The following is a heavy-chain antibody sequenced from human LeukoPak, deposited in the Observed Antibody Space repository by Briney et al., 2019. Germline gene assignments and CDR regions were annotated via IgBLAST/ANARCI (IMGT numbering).Heavy chain of an antibody. J-gene: IGHJ6*03. V-gene: IGHV1-46*01. CDR2: INLSAGST. Sequence: ASVKVSCKASGFTFTSYYIHWVRQAPGQGLAWMGIINLSAGSTSYAQKFQGRLTMTRDTSTGTVYMELRSLRADDTAVYYCARDLRSSGWVNYYYYMDVWGKGTTVSVSS. CDR1: GFTFTSYY. CDR3: ARDLRSSGWVNYYYYMDV. D-gene: IGHD6-19*01.